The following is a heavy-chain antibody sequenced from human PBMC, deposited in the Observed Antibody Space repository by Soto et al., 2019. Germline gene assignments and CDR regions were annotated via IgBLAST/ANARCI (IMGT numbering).Heavy chain of an antibody. CDR1: SGPSSSHN. CDR2: VYSTGGT. J-gene: IGHJ6*02. Sequence: QVQLQQSGPGLVKPSETLSLTCSVSSGPSSSHNWGWIRQPPGRGLEWIGYVYSTGGTSYNPPLKSRFTISADTSTNHISLTLTSVTAADTAVYYCVRQGIGNLHGLVDVWGQGTTVRVSS. D-gene: IGHD1-1*01. CDR3: VRQGIGNLHGLVDV. V-gene: IGHV4-59*08.